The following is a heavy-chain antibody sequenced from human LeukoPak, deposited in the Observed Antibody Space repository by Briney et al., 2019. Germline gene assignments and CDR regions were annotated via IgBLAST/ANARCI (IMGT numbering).Heavy chain of an antibody. Sequence: GASVKVSCKASGGTFSSYAISWVRQAPGQGLEWMGGIIPIFGTANYAQKFQGRVTITADKSTSTAYMELSSLRSEDTAVYYCASVGWSSGSCYSGCGKNWFDPWGQGTLVTVSS. V-gene: IGHV1-69*06. D-gene: IGHD2-15*01. CDR2: IIPIFGTA. CDR1: GGTFSSYA. CDR3: ASVGWSSGSCYSGCGKNWFDP. J-gene: IGHJ5*02.